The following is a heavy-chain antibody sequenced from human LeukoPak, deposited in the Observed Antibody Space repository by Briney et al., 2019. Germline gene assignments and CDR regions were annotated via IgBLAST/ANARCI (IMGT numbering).Heavy chain of an antibody. Sequence: GGSLRLSCAASGFNFGEFWMAWVRQTPGKGLEWVADIKEDGSEEFYVDSVKGRFTISRDNSKNTLYLQMNSLRAEDTAVYYCANDIVVVPAAQLDAFDIWGQGTTVTVSS. V-gene: IGHV3-7*03. CDR3: ANDIVVVPAAQLDAFDI. CDR2: IKEDGSEE. D-gene: IGHD2-2*01. J-gene: IGHJ3*02. CDR1: GFNFGEFW.